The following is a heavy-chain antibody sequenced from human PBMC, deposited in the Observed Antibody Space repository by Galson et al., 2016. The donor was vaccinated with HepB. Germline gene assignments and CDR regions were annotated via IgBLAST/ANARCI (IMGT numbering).Heavy chain of an antibody. CDR1: GYTFTGYY. CDR3: ARAGAGHGSSSFDS. D-gene: IGHD6-13*01. J-gene: IGHJ4*02. CDR2: INPNSGGT. V-gene: IGHV1-2*02. Sequence: SVKVSCKASGYTFTGYYMHWVRQAPGQGLEWMGWINPNSGGTNYAQNLQGRVTMTTDTSTSTAYMELRSLRADDTAVYYCARAGAGHGSSSFDSWGQGTLVTVSS.